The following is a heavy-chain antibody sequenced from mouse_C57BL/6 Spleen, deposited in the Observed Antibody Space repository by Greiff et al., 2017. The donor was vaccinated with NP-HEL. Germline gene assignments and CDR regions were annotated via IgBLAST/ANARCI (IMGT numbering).Heavy chain of an antibody. D-gene: IGHD2-1*01. J-gene: IGHJ4*01. CDR2: IDPSASYT. Sequence: QVQLQQPGAELVKPGASVKLSCKASGYTFTSYWMQWVKQRPGQGLEWTGEIDPSASYTNYNQKFKGKATLTVDTSYSTAYMQLSCLTSEDSAFYYCARSDGNYVRYAMDYWGQGTSVTVSS. V-gene: IGHV1-50*01. CDR3: ARSDGNYVRYAMDY. CDR1: GYTFTSYW.